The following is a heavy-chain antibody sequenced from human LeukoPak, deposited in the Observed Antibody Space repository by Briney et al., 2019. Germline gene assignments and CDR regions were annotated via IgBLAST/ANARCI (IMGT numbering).Heavy chain of an antibody. V-gene: IGHV3-21*01. D-gene: IGHD3-22*01. CDR2: ISSSDYI. CDR3: ARVYYDSRLGAFDI. Sequence: PGGSLRLSCAASGFTFSSYSMNWVRQAPGKGLEWVSSISSSDYIYYADSVKGRFTISRDNAKNSLYLQMNSLRAEDTAVYYCARVYYDSRLGAFDIWGQGTMVTVSS. J-gene: IGHJ3*02. CDR1: GFTFSSYS.